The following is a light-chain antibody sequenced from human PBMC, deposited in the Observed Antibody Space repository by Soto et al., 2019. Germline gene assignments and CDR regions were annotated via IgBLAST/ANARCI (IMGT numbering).Light chain of an antibody. V-gene: IGKV3-20*01. CDR1: QNIYSN. CDR3: QQYGTSPLT. CDR2: GAS. Sequence: IVMTQSPATLSVSPGERATLSCRASQNIYSNVAWYQQKPGQAPRLLIYGASSRATGIPDRFSGSGSGTDFTLTISRLEPEDFAVYYCQQYGTSPLTFGGGTKVDIK. J-gene: IGKJ4*01.